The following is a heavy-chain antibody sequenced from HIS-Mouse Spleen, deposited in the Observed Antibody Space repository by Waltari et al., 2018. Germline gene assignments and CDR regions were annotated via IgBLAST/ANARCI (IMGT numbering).Heavy chain of an antibody. V-gene: IGHV4-34*01. Sequence: QVQLQQWGAGLLKPSETLSLTCAVYGGSFSGYYWSWIRQPPGKGLEWIGEINHSGSTNYNPSLKSRVTISVDTPKNQFSLKLISVTAADTAVYYCARQSITMVRRAFDIWGQGTMVTVSS. CDR1: GGSFSGYY. D-gene: IGHD3-10*01. CDR2: INHSGST. CDR3: ARQSITMVRRAFDI. J-gene: IGHJ3*02.